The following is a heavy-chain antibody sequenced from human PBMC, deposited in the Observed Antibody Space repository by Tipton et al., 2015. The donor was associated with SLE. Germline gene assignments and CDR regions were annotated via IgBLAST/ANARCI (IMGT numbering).Heavy chain of an antibody. V-gene: IGHV4-59*12. Sequence: TLSLTCTVSGGSISSYYWSWIRQPPGKGLEWIGYIYYSGSTNYNPSLKSRVTTSVDTSKNQFSLKLSSVTAADTAVYYCARRKWELGYWGQGTLVTVSS. CDR1: GGSISSYY. J-gene: IGHJ4*02. CDR3: ARRKWELGY. D-gene: IGHD1-26*01. CDR2: IYYSGST.